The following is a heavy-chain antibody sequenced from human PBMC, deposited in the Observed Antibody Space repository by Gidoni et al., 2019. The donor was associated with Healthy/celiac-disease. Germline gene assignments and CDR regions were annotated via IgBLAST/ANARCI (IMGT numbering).Heavy chain of an antibody. CDR1: GGSISSSSYY. V-gene: IGHV4-39*01. CDR2: IYYSGST. J-gene: IGHJ4*02. CDR3: ARRSGLWSGYPDPGY. Sequence: QLQLQASGPGLVKPSETLSLTCTVSGGSISSSSYYWGWIRQPPGKGLEWIGSIYYSGSTYYNPSLKSRVTISVDTSKNQFSLKLSSVTAADTAVYYCARRSGLWSGYPDPGYWGQGTLVTVSS. D-gene: IGHD3-3*01.